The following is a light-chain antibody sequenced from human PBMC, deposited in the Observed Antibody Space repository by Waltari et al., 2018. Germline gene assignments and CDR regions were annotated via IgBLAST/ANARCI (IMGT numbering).Light chain of an antibody. J-gene: IGLJ2*01. CDR1: SLRSYY. Sequence: TQDPAVSVALGQTVSLTCQGDSLRSYYASWYQQRPGQAPILVMYDKNSRPSGVPDRFSASSSDNTASLIITGAQAEDEAYYYCHSRDASGVGGAFGGGTKLTVL. V-gene: IGLV3-19*01. CDR2: DKN. CDR3: HSRDASGVGGA.